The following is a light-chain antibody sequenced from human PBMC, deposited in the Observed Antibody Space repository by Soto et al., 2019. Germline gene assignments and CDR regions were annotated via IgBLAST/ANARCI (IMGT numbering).Light chain of an antibody. V-gene: IGLV2-14*01. CDR1: SSDVGGYNY. CDR2: EVS. Sequence: QSALTQPASVSGSPGQSITISCTGTSSDVGGYNYVSWYQQHPGKAPKLMIYEVSNRPSGVSNRFSGSKSGNTASLTISGVQAEDEADYYCSSYTSSSTPLVFGGGTKLTVL. CDR3: SSYTSSSTPLV. J-gene: IGLJ2*01.